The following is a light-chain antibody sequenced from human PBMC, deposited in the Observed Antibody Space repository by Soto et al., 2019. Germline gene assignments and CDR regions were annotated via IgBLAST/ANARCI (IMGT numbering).Light chain of an antibody. Sequence: DIGLTQSPGTLALSPGERAPLSCRASQSVISSYFAWYQQKTGQAHTLLIYGASSRATGIPDRFSGSGSGTDFTLTISRLEPEDVAVYYFQQYGSSPPSKFGQWTKGASK. CDR2: GAS. CDR1: QSVISSY. CDR3: QQYGSSPPSK. J-gene: IGKJ1*01. V-gene: IGKV3-20*01.